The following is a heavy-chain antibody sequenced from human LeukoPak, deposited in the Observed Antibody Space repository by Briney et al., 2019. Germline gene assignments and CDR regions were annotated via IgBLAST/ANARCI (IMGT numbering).Heavy chain of an antibody. D-gene: IGHD3-22*01. CDR2: IFSRSESI. CDR1: GFNFGAYT. CDR3: ARDFFHSSDSRPFDY. J-gene: IGHJ4*02. V-gene: IGHV3-21*01. Sequence: GGSLRLSCAASGFNFGAYTINWVRQAPGKGLEWVSCIFSRSESILYADSVKGRFTISRDNAKNPLYLQMDSLRVEDTAVYYCARDFFHSSDSRPFDYWGQGTLVTVSS.